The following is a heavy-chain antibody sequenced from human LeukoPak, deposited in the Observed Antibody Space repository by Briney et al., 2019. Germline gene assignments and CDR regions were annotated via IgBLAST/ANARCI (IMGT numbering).Heavy chain of an antibody. CDR1: GFTFSSYA. V-gene: IGHV3-23*01. Sequence: SGGSLRLSCAASGFTFSSYAMSWVRQAPGKGLEWVSAISGSGGSTYYADSVKGRFTISRDNSKNTLYLQMNSLRAEDTAVYYCARSGIVVEQDYHNYYYYYGMDVWGQGTTVTVSS. J-gene: IGHJ6*02. D-gene: IGHD2-15*01. CDR2: ISGSGGST. CDR3: ARSGIVVEQDYHNYYYYYGMDV.